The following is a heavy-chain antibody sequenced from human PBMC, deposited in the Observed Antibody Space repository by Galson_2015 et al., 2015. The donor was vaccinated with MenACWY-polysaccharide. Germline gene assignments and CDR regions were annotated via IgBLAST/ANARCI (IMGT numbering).Heavy chain of an antibody. CDR1: GFALSNFG. V-gene: IGHV3-11*01. Sequence: SLRLSCAASGFALSNFGMSWVRQAPGKGLEWVSSSSGSGSTTYYADFAKGRFTISRDNAKNSLFLQMNSLRTEDTAVYYCAGGSGYLIDDWGQGTLVTVSS. J-gene: IGHJ4*02. CDR2: SSGSGSTT. CDR3: AGGSGYLIDD. D-gene: IGHD2-2*03.